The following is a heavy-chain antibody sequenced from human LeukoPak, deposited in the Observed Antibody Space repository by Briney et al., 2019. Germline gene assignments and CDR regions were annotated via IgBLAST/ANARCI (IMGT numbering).Heavy chain of an antibody. Sequence: PGGSLRLSCAASGFTFDDYAMHWVRQAPGKGLEWVSGISWNSGSIGYAGSVKGRFTISRDNAKNSLYLQMNSLRAEDTALYYCAKDMSSSWYYFDYWGQGTLVTVSS. J-gene: IGHJ4*02. CDR2: ISWNSGSI. V-gene: IGHV3-9*01. CDR1: GFTFDDYA. D-gene: IGHD6-13*01. CDR3: AKDMSSSWYYFDY.